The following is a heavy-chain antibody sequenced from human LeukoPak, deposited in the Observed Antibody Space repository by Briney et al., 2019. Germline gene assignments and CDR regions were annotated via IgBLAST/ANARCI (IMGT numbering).Heavy chain of an antibody. CDR1: GFAFNTYS. Sequence: GGSLRLSCAASGFAFNTYSMNWVRQPPGKGLDWVSSIDKSGDGAFYVDSVKGRFTISRDNSKNTLYLQMNSLRREDTAVYYCARRGGTSGWGAFDIWGQGTMVTVSS. V-gene: IGHV3-23*01. D-gene: IGHD2-2*01. CDR3: ARRGGTSGWGAFDI. J-gene: IGHJ3*02. CDR2: IDKSGDGA.